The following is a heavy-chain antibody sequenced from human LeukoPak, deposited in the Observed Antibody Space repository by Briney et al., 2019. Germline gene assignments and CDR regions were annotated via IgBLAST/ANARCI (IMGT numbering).Heavy chain of an antibody. CDR2: INLNNGGT. V-gene: IGHV1-2*02. CDR1: GYPFAGYV. J-gene: IGHJ4*02. CDR3: AGPDY. Sequence: ASVKVSCKASGYPFAGYVMHWVRQAPGQGLEWMGWINLNNGGTNYAQKFKGRVAMTRDTSITTAYMELSRLRSDDTAVYYCAGPDYWGQGTLVTVSS.